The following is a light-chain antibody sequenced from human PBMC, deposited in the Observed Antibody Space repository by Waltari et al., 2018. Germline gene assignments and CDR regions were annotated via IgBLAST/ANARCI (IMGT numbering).Light chain of an antibody. J-gene: IGLJ2*01. V-gene: IGLV2-14*03. CDR2: DVS. CDR1: NSDIGRYNY. CDR3: ASYTGSNTVI. Sequence: QSALTQPASVSGSAGQSIAISCSGTNSDIGRYNYVSWYQQHPGNAPRLIIYDVSRWPSGVSNRFIGSKSGITASLAISGLQAEDEGDYFCASYTGSNTVIFGGGTRVTVL.